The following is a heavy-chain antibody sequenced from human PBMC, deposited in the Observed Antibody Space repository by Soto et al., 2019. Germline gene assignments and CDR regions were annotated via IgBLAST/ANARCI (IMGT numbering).Heavy chain of an antibody. CDR1: GGSFSGYY. CDR2: INHSGST. V-gene: IGHV4-34*01. Sequence: QVQLQQWGAGLLKPSETLSLTCAVYGGSFSGYYWSWIRQPPGKGLEWIGEINHSGSTNYNPSLKRRVTISVDTSKNQFSLKLSSVTAADTAVYYCARTRRNWFDPWGQGTLVTVSS. J-gene: IGHJ5*02. CDR3: ARTRRNWFDP.